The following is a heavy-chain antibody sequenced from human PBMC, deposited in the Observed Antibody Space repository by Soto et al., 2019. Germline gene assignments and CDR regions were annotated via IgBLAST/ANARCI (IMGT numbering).Heavy chain of an antibody. D-gene: IGHD4-17*01. J-gene: IGHJ4*02. CDR3: APRGHYGDYDI. CDR1: GGSVSSGSYY. Sequence: SETLSLTCTVSGGSVSSGSYYWSWIRQPPGKGLEWIGYIYHSGSTNYNPSLKSRVTISVDTSKNQFSLKLSSVTAADTAVYYCAPRGHYGDYDIWGQGTLVTVSS. CDR2: IYHSGST. V-gene: IGHV4-61*01.